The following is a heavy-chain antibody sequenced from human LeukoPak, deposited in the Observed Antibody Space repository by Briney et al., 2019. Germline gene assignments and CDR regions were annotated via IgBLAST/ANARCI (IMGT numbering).Heavy chain of an antibody. J-gene: IGHJ4*02. CDR3: ARYCSGASCYSGVDY. CDR2: ISSNGGST. Sequence: GGSLRPSCAAAGYTSGSYMTTWVRQAPGRGLEWVSTISSNGGSTYYADSVKGRFTISRDNSKNTLYLQMSSLRAEDTAIYYCARYCSGASCYSGVDYWGQGTLVPVSS. CDR1: GYTSGSYM. D-gene: IGHD2-15*01. V-gene: IGHV3-23*01.